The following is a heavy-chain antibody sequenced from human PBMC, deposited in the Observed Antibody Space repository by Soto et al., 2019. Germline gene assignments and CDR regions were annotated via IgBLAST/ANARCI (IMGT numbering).Heavy chain of an antibody. CDR2: ISWNSGSI. CDR3: AAQPPSYYSSSGNIDAFDI. J-gene: IGHJ3*02. CDR1: EFTFDDYA. D-gene: IGHD6-13*01. Sequence: GGSLRLSCAASEFTFDDYAMHWVRQAPGKGLEWVSGISWNSGSIGYADSVKGRFTISRDNAKNSLYLQMNSLRAEDTALYYCAAQPPSYYSSSGNIDAFDIWGQGTMVTVSS. V-gene: IGHV3-9*01.